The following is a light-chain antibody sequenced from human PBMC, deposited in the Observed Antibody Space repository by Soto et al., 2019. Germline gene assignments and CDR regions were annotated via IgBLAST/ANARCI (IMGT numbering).Light chain of an antibody. V-gene: IGKV3-15*01. J-gene: IGKJ4*01. CDR3: QQYNNWPPLT. CDR2: GAS. Sequence: EIVLTQSPATMSVSPGETVTLSCRASQSVSSSLAWYQQTPGRAPRLLIYGASNRATDIPTRFSGSGSGTEFTLTISGLQSEDFAVYYCQQYNNWPPLTFGGGTKVDSK. CDR1: QSVSSS.